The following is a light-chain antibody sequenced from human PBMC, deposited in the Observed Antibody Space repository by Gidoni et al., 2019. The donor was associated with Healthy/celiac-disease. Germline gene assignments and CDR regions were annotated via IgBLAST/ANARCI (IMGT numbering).Light chain of an antibody. CDR1: QSISSY. J-gene: IGKJ1*01. CDR3: QQSYSTPPT. V-gene: IGKV1-39*01. Sequence: DIQMTQSPSSLSASVGDRVTITCRASQSISSYLNWYQQKPGKAPKLLIYAASSLQSGVPSRFSGSGSGTDFTLTISSLQPEDFATYYCQQSYSTPPTFGPXTKVEIQ. CDR2: AAS.